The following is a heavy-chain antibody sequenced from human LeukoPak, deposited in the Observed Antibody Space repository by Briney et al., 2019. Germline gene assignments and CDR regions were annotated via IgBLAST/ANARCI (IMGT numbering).Heavy chain of an antibody. V-gene: IGHV3-48*03. CDR1: GFIFSSYE. CDR3: ARDGTPNYSSGWVYMDV. D-gene: IGHD6-25*01. CDR2: IGSSDSTT. Sequence: PGGSLRLSCVASGFIFSSYEMNSYIGSSDSTTHYADSVKGRFTISRDNAKNSLYLQMNSLRVEDTAVYYCARDGTPNYSSGWVYMDVWGEGTTVTISS. J-gene: IGHJ6*03.